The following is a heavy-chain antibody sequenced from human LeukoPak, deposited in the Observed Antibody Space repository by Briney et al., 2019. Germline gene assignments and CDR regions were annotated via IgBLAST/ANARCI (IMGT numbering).Heavy chain of an antibody. CDR1: GGSISSYY. Sequence: SETLSLTCTVSGGSISSYYWSWIRQPPGKGLEWIGYIYYSGSTNYNPSLKSRVTISVDTSKNQFSLKLSSVTAADTAVYYCVRGDFWSGYPNWFDPWGQGTLVTVSS. CDR2: IYYSGST. J-gene: IGHJ5*02. D-gene: IGHD3-3*01. V-gene: IGHV4-59*01. CDR3: VRGDFWSGYPNWFDP.